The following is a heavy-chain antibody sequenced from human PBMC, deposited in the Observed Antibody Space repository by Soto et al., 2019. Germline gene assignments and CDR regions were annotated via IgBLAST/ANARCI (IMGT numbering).Heavy chain of an antibody. Sequence: GSLRLSCAASGFTFSNYAMTWVRQAPGKGLEWVSVINTGGGITYYADSVKGRFTISRDNSKDTLYLEMNSLRAEDTAVYYCAKGAISTHGMDAWGQGTTVTVSS. CDR3: AKGAISTHGMDA. J-gene: IGHJ6*02. CDR2: INTGGGIT. V-gene: IGHV3-23*01. CDR1: GFTFSNYA.